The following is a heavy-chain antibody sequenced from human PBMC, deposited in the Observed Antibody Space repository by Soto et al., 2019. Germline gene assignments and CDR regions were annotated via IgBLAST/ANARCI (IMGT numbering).Heavy chain of an antibody. D-gene: IGHD3-22*01. CDR3: ARGVEPHDRSGYAFDL. V-gene: IGHV1-69*01. Sequence: QVQLVQSGAEVKKPGSSVRVSCKSSGGPFSNYAISWVRQAPGQVLEWMGGIIPIFVTADYPEKFQDRATITADESTGTAYFELRSVRSEDRAVYSCARGVEPHDRSGYAFDLWCQGTMVTVSS. CDR2: IIPIFVTA. CDR1: GGPFSNYA. J-gene: IGHJ3*01.